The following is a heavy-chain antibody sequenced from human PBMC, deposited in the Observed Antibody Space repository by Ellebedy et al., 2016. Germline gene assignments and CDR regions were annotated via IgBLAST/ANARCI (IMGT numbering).Heavy chain of an antibody. J-gene: IGHJ6*02. D-gene: IGHD2-21*02. CDR1: GGTFTDYV. Sequence: ASVKVSCKASGGTFTDYVISWVRQAPGEGLEWMGRIIPILDIPHYAQKFQGRLTLTADKSTSKAYLELSSLTSDDTAVYFCAREMTSTSAGHYFYYAMDVWGQGTTVTVSS. V-gene: IGHV1-69*04. CDR2: IIPILDIP. CDR3: AREMTSTSAGHYFYYAMDV.